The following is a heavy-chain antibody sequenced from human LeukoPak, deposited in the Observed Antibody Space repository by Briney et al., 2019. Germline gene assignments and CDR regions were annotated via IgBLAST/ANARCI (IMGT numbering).Heavy chain of an antibody. V-gene: IGHV3-23*01. J-gene: IGHJ4*02. Sequence: TGGSLRLSCAASGFTFSSYAMSWVRQAPGKGLEWVSAISGSGGSTYYADSVKGRFTISRDNSKNTLYLQMNSLGAEDTAVYYCAKTRPLDSSSWSHGDYWGQGTLVTVSS. D-gene: IGHD6-13*01. CDR3: AKTRPLDSSSWSHGDY. CDR1: GFTFSSYA. CDR2: ISGSGGST.